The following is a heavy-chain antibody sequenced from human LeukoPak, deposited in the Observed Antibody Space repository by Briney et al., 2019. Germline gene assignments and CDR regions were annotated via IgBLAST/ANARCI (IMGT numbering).Heavy chain of an antibody. Sequence: TTSETLSLTCTVSGGSISSHYWSWIRQPAGKGLEWIGRIYTSGNTNYNPSLKSRVTMSVDTSKNQLSLKLSSVTAADTAVYYCARPWRVATTHAFDIWGQGTMVTVSS. CDR2: IYTSGNT. CDR3: ARPWRVATTHAFDI. V-gene: IGHV4-4*07. J-gene: IGHJ3*02. CDR1: GGSISSHY. D-gene: IGHD5-12*01.